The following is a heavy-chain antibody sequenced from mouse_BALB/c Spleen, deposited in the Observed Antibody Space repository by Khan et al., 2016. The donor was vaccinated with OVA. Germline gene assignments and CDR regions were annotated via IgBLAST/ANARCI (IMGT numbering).Heavy chain of an antibody. V-gene: IGHV2-6-1*01. D-gene: IGHD2-4*01. CDR2: IWNDGST. J-gene: IGHJ2*01. Sequence: QVQLKESGPGLVAPSQSLSITCTISGFSLNTYGVHWVRQPPGKGLEWLAVIWNDGSTTYNSALKSRLSISKDNAKSQVFLKMNSLQTDDTAMYYCARPGGLGLDYWAQGTTLTVSS. CDR1: GFSLNTYG. CDR3: ARPGGLGLDY.